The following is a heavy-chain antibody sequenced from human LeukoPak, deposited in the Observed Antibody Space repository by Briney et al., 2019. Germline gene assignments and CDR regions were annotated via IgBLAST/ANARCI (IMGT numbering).Heavy chain of an antibody. CDR3: ARRRGSYHFDY. J-gene: IGHJ4*02. CDR1: GHSISSGYY. D-gene: IGHD3-10*01. Sequence: SETLSLTCAVSGHSISSGYYWGWIRQPPGKGLEWIGSIYHSGSTYYNPSLKSRVAMSVDTSTNQFSLKLTSVTAADTAVYYCARRRGSYHFDYWGQGTLVTVSS. CDR2: IYHSGST. V-gene: IGHV4-38-2*01.